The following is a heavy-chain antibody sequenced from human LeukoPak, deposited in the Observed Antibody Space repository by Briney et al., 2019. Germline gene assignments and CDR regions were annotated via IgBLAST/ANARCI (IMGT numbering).Heavy chain of an antibody. D-gene: IGHD4-17*01. CDR2: ISYDGRNK. Sequence: PGGSLRLSCAASGFTFNTYGMHWVRQAPGKGLEWVAVISYDGRNKFDADSVKGRFTISRDNSENTLYLQMNSLIPEDTAVYYCAKGSAYGDHYYYDMDVWGQGTTVTVSS. V-gene: IGHV3-30*18. J-gene: IGHJ6*02. CDR3: AKGSAYGDHYYYDMDV. CDR1: GFTFNTYG.